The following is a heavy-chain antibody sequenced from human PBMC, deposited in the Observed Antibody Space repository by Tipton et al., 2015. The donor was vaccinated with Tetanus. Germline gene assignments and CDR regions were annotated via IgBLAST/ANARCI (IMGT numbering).Heavy chain of an antibody. CDR1: GGSFSGYY. D-gene: IGHD3-10*01. CDR2: INHSGST. V-gene: IGHV4-34*01. J-gene: IGHJ5*02. Sequence: TLSLTCAVYGGSFSGYYWSWIRQPPGKGLEWIGEINHSGSTNYNPSLKSRVTISVDTSKNQFSLKLSSVTAADTAVYYCARGTGSGSYHWFDPWGQGTLVTVSS. CDR3: ARGTGSGSYHWFDP.